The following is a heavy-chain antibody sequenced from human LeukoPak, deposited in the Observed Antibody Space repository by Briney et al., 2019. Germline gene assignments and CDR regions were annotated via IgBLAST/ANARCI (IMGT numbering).Heavy chain of an antibody. CDR2: INHSGST. D-gene: IGHD5-18*01. V-gene: IGHV4-34*01. Sequence: PSETLSLTCAVYGGSFRGYYWSWISQPPGKGLEWIGEINHSGSTNYNPSLKSRVTISVDTSKNQFSLKLSSVTAADTAVYYCAYTAMVTHYWGQGTLVTVSS. CDR3: AYTAMVTHY. J-gene: IGHJ4*02. CDR1: GGSFRGYY.